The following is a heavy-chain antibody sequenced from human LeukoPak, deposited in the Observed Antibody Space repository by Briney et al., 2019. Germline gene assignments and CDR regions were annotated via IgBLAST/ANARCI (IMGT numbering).Heavy chain of an antibody. V-gene: IGHV3-30*14. CDR3: ARGRSQPYFDY. CDR2: ISYDGSNK. D-gene: IGHD1-14*01. CDR1: GFTFSSYA. J-gene: IGHJ4*02. Sequence: PGRSLRLSCAASGFTFSSYAMHWVRQAPGKGLEWVAVISYDGSNKYYADSVKGRFTISRDNSKNTLYLQMNSLRAEDTAVYYCARGRSQPYFDYWGQGTLVTVSS.